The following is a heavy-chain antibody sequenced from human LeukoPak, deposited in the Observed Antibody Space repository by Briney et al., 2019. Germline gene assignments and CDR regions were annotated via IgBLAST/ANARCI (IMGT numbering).Heavy chain of an antibody. Sequence: ASVRVSCKTSGYSFTDYYIHWVRQAPGQGLEWMGWINTKTGRTSSARKFQGRVTMTRDPSITTVYMDMAWLTSDDTAIYFCARADFIDAGPYLIGPWGQGTLITVSS. CDR3: ARADFIDAGPYLIGP. CDR2: INTKTGRT. D-gene: IGHD3-3*01. V-gene: IGHV1-2*02. J-gene: IGHJ5*02. CDR1: GYSFTDYY.